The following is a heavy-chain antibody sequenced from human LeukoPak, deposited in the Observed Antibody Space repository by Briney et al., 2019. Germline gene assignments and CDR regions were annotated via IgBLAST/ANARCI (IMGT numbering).Heavy chain of an antibody. CDR1: GFTLSDYY. CDR2: ISSRGSTI. J-gene: IGHJ6*02. V-gene: IGHV3-11*01. D-gene: IGHD6-13*01. CDR3: ARDFVAVGSSWLYYYYYGMDV. Sequence: PGGSLRLSCAASGFTLSDYYMSWIRQAPGKGLEWVSYISSRGSTIYYADSVKGRFTISRDNAKNSLYLQMNSLRAEDTAVYYCARDFVAVGSSWLYYYYYGMDVWGQGTTVTVSS.